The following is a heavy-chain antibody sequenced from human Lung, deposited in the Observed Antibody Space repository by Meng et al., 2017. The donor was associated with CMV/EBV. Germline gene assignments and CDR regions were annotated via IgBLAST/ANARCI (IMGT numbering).Heavy chain of an antibody. J-gene: IGHJ4*02. V-gene: IGHV3-23*01. Sequence: GGSLRLXXAASGFTFSSSAMSWVRQAPGKGLEWVSAITASGGSTYHADSVRGRFTISRDNSKNTLYLQLNSLRVEDTAVYYCAKAFSSSWYREYYDYWGQGXLVTVS. CDR1: GFTFSSSA. D-gene: IGHD6-13*01. CDR2: ITASGGST. CDR3: AKAFSSSWYREYYDY.